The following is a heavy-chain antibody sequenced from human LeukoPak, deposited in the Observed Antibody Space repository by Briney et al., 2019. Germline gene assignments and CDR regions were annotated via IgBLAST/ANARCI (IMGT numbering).Heavy chain of an antibody. D-gene: IGHD1-7*01. Sequence: SETLSLTCIVPGGSISSSNYYWAWIRQPPGKGLEWIGTFYSGGSAYYDPSLTSRLSISKDTSDNQFSLRLYSVTAADTAVYYCARKQGGTMYDVWGQGTQVTVSS. J-gene: IGHJ4*02. CDR3: ARKQGGTMYDV. CDR1: GGSISSSNYY. V-gene: IGHV4-39*07. CDR2: FYSGGSA.